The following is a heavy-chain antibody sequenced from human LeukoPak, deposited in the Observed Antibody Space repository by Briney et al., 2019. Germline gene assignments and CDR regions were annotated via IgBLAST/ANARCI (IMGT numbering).Heavy chain of an antibody. V-gene: IGHV1-2*02. CDR1: GYIFTGYL. J-gene: IGHJ4*02. CDR3: ANHPEGLLGIFDY. Sequence: ASVKVSCKASGYIFTGYLIHWVRQAPGQGLEWMGWIKPKSGGTTYAQRFQGRVSMTRDTSIATAYMELSRLRSDDTAVYYCANHPEGLLGIFDYWGQGTLVTVSS. D-gene: IGHD2-15*01. CDR2: IKPKSGGT.